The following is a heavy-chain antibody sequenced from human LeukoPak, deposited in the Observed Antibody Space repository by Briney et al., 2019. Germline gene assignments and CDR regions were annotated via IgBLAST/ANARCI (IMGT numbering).Heavy chain of an antibody. D-gene: IGHD3-22*01. CDR1: GFTFSSYA. V-gene: IGHV3-23*01. Sequence: QSGGSLRLSCAASGFTFSSYAMIWVRQAPGKGLEWVSVISGSGGSIFCADSVKGRFTISRDNSKNTLFLQMNSLRGEDTAVYFCAKGNYYDSSGYFDYWGQGTLVTVSS. CDR3: AKGNYYDSSGYFDY. J-gene: IGHJ4*03. CDR2: ISGSGGSI.